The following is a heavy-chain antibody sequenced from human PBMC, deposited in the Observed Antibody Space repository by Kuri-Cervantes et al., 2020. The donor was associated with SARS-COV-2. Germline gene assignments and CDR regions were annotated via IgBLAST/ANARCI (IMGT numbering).Heavy chain of an antibody. CDR2: ISYDGSNK. CDR3: TKEGSSGSYDAFDI. Sequence: GGSLRLSCAASGFTFDDYAMHWVRQAPGKGLEWVAVISYDGSNKYYADSVKGRFTISRDNSKNTLYLQMNSLKTEDTAVYYCTKEGSSGSYDAFDIWGQGTMVTVSS. J-gene: IGHJ3*02. CDR1: GFTFDDYA. V-gene: IGHV3-30-3*01. D-gene: IGHD6-19*01.